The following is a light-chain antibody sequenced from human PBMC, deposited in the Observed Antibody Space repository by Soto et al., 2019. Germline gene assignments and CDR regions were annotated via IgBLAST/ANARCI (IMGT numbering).Light chain of an antibody. Sequence: QSLLTQPASVSGSPGQSITISCTGTSSDVGGYNYVSWYQQHPGKAPKLMIYEVSNRPSGVSNRFSGSKSDNTASLTISGLQAEDEADYYCSSYPRFSPYALGTGTKVTVL. CDR3: SSYPRFSPYA. J-gene: IGLJ1*01. CDR1: SSDVGGYNY. CDR2: EVS. V-gene: IGLV2-14*01.